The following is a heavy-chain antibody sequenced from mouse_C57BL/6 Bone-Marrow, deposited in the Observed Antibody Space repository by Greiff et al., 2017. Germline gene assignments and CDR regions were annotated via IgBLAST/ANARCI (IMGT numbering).Heavy chain of an antibody. Sequence: EVKLVESGPGLVKPSQSLSLTCSVTGYSITSGYYWNWIRQFPGNKLAWMGYISYAGSNNSNPSPKHRISITRDTSKNQFFLKVNSVNTEDTATYYCARVGTTVVAYYAMDYWGQGTSVTVSS. CDR2: ISYAGSN. D-gene: IGHD1-1*01. V-gene: IGHV3-6*01. J-gene: IGHJ4*01. CDR3: ARVGTTVVAYYAMDY. CDR1: GYSITSGYY.